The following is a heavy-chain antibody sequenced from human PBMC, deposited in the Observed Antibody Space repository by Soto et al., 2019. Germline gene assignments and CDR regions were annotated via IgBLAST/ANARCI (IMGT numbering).Heavy chain of an antibody. CDR2: ISAYNGNT. Sequence: QVQLMQSGAEVKKPGASVKVSCKASGYNFTIYAISWVRQAPGQGLEWMGWISAYNGNTNYAQNLQGRVTMTTHTSTSTASMELRGLRSDDTAVYVSAREAPPEDYWGQGTLVTVSS. J-gene: IGHJ4*02. CDR3: AREAPPEDY. V-gene: IGHV1-18*01. CDR1: GYNFTIYA.